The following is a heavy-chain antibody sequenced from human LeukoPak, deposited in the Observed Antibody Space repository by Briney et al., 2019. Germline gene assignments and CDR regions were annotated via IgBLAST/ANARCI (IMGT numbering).Heavy chain of an antibody. Sequence: SETLSLTCTVSGGSISSSSYYWGWVRQPPGKGLEWIGSIYYSGSTYYNPSLKSRVTMSVDTSKNQFSLKLSSVTAADTAVYYCASSLFADSSSIDHWGQGTLVTVSS. CDR3: ASSLFADSSSIDH. J-gene: IGHJ5*02. V-gene: IGHV4-39*07. CDR1: GGSISSSSYY. CDR2: IYYSGST. D-gene: IGHD6-13*01.